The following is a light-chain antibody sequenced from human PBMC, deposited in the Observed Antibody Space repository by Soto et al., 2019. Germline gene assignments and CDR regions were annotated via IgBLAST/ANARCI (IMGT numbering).Light chain of an antibody. CDR2: DAS. Sequence: DIVLTQSPGTLSLSPGERATLSCRASQSLSYSYLAWYQQKPGQAPRLLIYDASSRATGIPDRFSGSGSGTDFTLTISRLEPEDFAVYYCQQYGSSRGTFGPGTKVDI. V-gene: IGKV3-20*01. CDR1: QSLSYSY. J-gene: IGKJ3*01. CDR3: QQYGSSRGT.